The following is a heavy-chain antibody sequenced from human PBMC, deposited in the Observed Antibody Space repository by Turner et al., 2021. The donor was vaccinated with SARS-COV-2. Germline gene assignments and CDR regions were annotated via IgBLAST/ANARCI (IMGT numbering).Heavy chain of an antibody. D-gene: IGHD2-21*02. CDR2: FDPEDVKT. J-gene: IGHJ4*02. Sequence: QVQLVQSGAEVKKPGASVKDPCKVFGYTLTELSMHWVRQAPGKGLECMGGFDPEDVKTIYAQKFQGRVTMSEDTSTDTAYMELSSLRAEDTAVYYCATGYAYCGGDCSIDYWGQGTLVTVSS. CDR1: GYTLTELS. CDR3: ATGYAYCGGDCSIDY. V-gene: IGHV1-24*01.